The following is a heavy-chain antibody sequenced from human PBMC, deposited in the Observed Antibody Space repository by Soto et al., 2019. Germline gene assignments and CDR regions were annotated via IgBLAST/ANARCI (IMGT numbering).Heavy chain of an antibody. CDR1: GGLFSSYP. D-gene: IGHD3-22*01. CDR2: IIHVFQTA. V-gene: IGHV1-69*01. Sequence: QEQLVQSGAEVKKPGSSVKVSCKASGGLFSSYPISWVRQVPGQGLEWMGGIIHVFQTAYYTQRFQGRVTITADESTNTAYMELSSLRSEDTAIYYCARAISGYTWFNEFWGQGTLVTGSS. CDR3: ARAISGYTWFNEF. J-gene: IGHJ4*02.